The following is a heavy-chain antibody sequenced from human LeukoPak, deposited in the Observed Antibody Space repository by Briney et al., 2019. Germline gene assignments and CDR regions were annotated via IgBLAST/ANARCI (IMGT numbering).Heavy chain of an antibody. Sequence: ASVKVSCKASGYTFTSYGISWVRQAPGQGLEWMGGIIPIFGTANYAQKFQGRVTITADESTSTAYMELSSLRSEDTAVYYCAREEMRAAAGTIPEYWGQGTLVTVSS. CDR1: GYTFTSYG. J-gene: IGHJ4*02. CDR3: AREEMRAAAGTIPEY. CDR2: IIPIFGTA. V-gene: IGHV1-69*13. D-gene: IGHD6-13*01.